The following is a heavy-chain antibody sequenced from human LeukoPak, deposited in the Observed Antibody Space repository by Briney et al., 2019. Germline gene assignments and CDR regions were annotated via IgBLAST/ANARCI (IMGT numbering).Heavy chain of an antibody. V-gene: IGHV3-23*01. CDR2: IDGSGGAI. D-gene: IGHD3-10*01. CDR1: GFTFSRYA. Sequence: GGSLRLSCGASGFTFSRYAMSWVRQAPGKGLQWVSQIDGSGGAIYYADSVKGRFTISRDNSKNTLYLQMNSLRAEDTAVYYCAKDWTYGSGSYGDHFDYWGQGTLVTVSS. J-gene: IGHJ4*02. CDR3: AKDWTYGSGSYGDHFDY.